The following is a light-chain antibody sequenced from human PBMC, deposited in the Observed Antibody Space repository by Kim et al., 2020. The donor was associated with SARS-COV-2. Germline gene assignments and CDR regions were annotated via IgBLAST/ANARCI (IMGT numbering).Light chain of an antibody. CDR1: GSDIGGHNY. CDR2: AVN. CDR3: SSYAGSNTWV. J-gene: IGLJ3*02. Sequence: QSALTQPPSASGSPGQSVTISCTGTGSDIGGHNYVSWYQQHPGKAPKLIIFAVNQRPSGVPDRFSASKSGTTASLTISGLQADDEAEYHCSSYAGSNTWVFGGGT. V-gene: IGLV2-8*01.